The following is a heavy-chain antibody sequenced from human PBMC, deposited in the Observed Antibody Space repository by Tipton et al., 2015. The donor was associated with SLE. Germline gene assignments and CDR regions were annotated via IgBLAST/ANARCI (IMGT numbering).Heavy chain of an antibody. CDR3: VRENWYYFDT. CDR2: MYNDFGGGHA. Sequence: QLVQSGGGLVPPGGSLRLSCVASGFTVSSNYMSWVRQAPGKGLEWVSVMYNDFGGGHAKYADSVKGRFTISRDNSKNAAFLQMNSLRQDDTAVYYCVRENWYYFDTWGLGTLVTVSS. CDR1: GFTVSSNY. J-gene: IGHJ4*02. V-gene: IGHV3-66*02.